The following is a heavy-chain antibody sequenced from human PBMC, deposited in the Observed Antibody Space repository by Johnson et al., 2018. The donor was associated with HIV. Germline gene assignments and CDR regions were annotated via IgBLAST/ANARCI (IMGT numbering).Heavy chain of an antibody. D-gene: IGHD3-22*01. V-gene: IGHV3-73*02. CDR2: IRSKANSYAT. J-gene: IGHJ3*02. CDR3: TRRGYYDSSGYAFDI. Sequence: VQLVESGGGLVQPGGSLKLSCAASGFTFSGSAMHWVRQASGKGLEWVGRIRSKANSYATAYAASVKGRFTISRDDSKNTAYLQMNSLKTEDTAVYYCTRRGYYDSSGYAFDIWGQGTLVIVSS. CDR1: GFTFSGSA.